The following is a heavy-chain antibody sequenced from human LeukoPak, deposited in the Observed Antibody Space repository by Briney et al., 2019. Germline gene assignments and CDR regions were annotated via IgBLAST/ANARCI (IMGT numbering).Heavy chain of an antibody. CDR1: GGSISSYY. CDR3: ARGFCSGGSCAFDY. V-gene: IGHV4-59*01. D-gene: IGHD2-15*01. CDR2: IYYSGST. J-gene: IGHJ4*02. Sequence: KPSETLSLTCTVSGGSISSYYWSWIRQPPGKGLEWIGYIYYSGSTNYNPSLKSRATISVDTSKNQFSLKLSSVTAADTAVYYCARGFCSGGSCAFDYWGQGTLVTVSS.